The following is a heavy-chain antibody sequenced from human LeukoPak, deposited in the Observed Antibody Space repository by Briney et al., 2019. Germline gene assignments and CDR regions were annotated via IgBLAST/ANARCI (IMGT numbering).Heavy chain of an antibody. V-gene: IGHV1-2*02. CDR2: INPNSGGT. D-gene: IGHD5-24*01. CDR3: ARTMATIKEWFDP. Sequence: VASVKVSCNVSGYTFTGYYMHWVRQAPGQGLEWMGWINPNSGGTNYAQKFQGRVTMTRDTSISTAYMELSRLRSDDTAVYYCARTMATIKEWFDPWGQGTLVTVSS. J-gene: IGHJ5*02. CDR1: GYTFTGYY.